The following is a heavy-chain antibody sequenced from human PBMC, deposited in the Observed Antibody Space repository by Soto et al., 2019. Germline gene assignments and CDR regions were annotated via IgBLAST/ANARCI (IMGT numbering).Heavy chain of an antibody. J-gene: IGHJ4*02. D-gene: IGHD5-18*01. V-gene: IGHV4-39*01. Sequence: PSETLSLTCTVSGGSISSSSYYWGWIRQPPGKGLEWIGSIYYSGSTYYNPSLKSRVTISVDTSKNQFSLKLSSVTAADTAVYYCARLGRDTAMVRYYFDYWGQGTLGTVSA. CDR2: IYYSGST. CDR1: GGSISSSSYY. CDR3: ARLGRDTAMVRYYFDY.